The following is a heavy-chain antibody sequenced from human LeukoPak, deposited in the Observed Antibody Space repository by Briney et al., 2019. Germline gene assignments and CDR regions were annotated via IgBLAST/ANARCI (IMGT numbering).Heavy chain of an antibody. CDR1: GFTVSSNH. CDR3: ASEREDGSYGPYYFDS. V-gene: IGHV3-66*01. D-gene: IGHD5-18*01. CDR2: IYSGGST. J-gene: IGHJ4*02. Sequence: PGGSLRLSCAASGFTVSSNHMSWVRQAPGEGLEWVSVIYSGGSTYYADSVKGRFTISRDNSKNTLYLQMNSLRGEDTAVYYCASEREDGSYGPYYFDSWGQGTLVTVSS.